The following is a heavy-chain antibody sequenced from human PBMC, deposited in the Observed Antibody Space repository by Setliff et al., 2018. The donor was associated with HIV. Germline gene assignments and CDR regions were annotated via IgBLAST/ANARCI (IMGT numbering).Heavy chain of an antibody. CDR1: GGSFSGYY. V-gene: IGHV4-34*01. CDR3: AHIAARPVLKLLCVVWYPSDRDDPSHPRKSLS. D-gene: IGHD6-6*01. J-gene: IGHJ5*01. Sequence: PSETLSLTCAVYGGSFSGYYWSWIRQPPGKGLEWIGEINHSGSTNYNPSLKSRVTISVDTSKNQFSLKLSSVTAADTAVYYCAHIAARPVLKLLCVVWYPSDRDDPSHPRKSLSWG. CDR2: INHSGST.